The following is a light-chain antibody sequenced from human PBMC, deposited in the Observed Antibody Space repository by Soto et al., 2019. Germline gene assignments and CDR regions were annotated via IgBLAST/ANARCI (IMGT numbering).Light chain of an antibody. J-gene: IGKJ1*01. CDR3: QQRSKWRT. CDR1: QGISSY. Sequence: IQLTPSPSSLSASVGDRVTITCRASQGISSYLAWYQQKPGKAPKLLIYAASTLQSGVPSRFSGSGSGTDFTLTISRLEPEDFAVYYCQQRSKWRTFGQGTKV. V-gene: IGKV1-9*01. CDR2: AAS.